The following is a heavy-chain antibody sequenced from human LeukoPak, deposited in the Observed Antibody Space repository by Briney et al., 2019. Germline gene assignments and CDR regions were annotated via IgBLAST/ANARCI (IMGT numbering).Heavy chain of an antibody. CDR2: ISGSGGST. D-gene: IGHD2-21*01. CDR3: AKTPRVLWYMDV. CDR1: GFTFSSKW. V-gene: IGHV3-23*01. Sequence: PGGSLRLSCAASGFTFSSKWMSWVRQAPGKGLEWVSAISGSGGSTYYADSVKGRFTISRDNSKNTLYLQMNSLRAEDTAVYYCAKTPRVLWYMDVWGKGTTVTVSS. J-gene: IGHJ6*03.